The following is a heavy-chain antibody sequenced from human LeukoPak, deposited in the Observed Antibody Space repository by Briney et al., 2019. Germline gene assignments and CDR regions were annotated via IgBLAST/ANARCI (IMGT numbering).Heavy chain of an antibody. Sequence: PGGSLRLSCAASGFTFSNYAINWVRQAPGKGLVWVSRINIEGSRTDYADSVRGRFTISRDNAKNTLYLQMNSLTAEDTAVYYCVRSMSGRNDFWGQGTVVSVSS. J-gene: IGHJ4*02. CDR2: INIEGSRT. CDR3: VRSMSGRNDF. CDR1: GFTFSNYA. D-gene: IGHD3-3*01. V-gene: IGHV3-74*01.